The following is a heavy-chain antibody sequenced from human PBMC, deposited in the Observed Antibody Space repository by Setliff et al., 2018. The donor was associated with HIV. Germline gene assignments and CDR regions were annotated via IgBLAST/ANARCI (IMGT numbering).Heavy chain of an antibody. D-gene: IGHD3-16*01. J-gene: IGHJ6*02. Sequence: SLRLSCAASGFTFDDYTMHWVRQAPGKGLEWVSLISWDGGSTYYADSVKGRFTISRDNSKNSLYLQMNSLRTEDTALYYCAKDRGGRGDGLGMDVWGQGTTVTVSS. CDR3: AKDRGGRGDGLGMDV. CDR2: ISWDGGST. CDR1: GFTFDDYT. V-gene: IGHV3-43*01.